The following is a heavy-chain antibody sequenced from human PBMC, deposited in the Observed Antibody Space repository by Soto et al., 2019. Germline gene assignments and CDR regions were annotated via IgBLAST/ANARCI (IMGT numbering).Heavy chain of an antibody. J-gene: IGHJ3*02. D-gene: IGHD3-22*01. CDR3: AMRYYDSSGHDAFDI. Sequence: GASVKVSCKASGYTFTSYYMHWVRQAPGQGLEWMGIINPSGGSTSYAQKFQGRVTMTRDTSTSTVYMELSSLRSEDTAVYYCAMRYYDSSGHDAFDIWGQGTMVTVSS. CDR2: INPSGGST. CDR1: GYTFTSYY. V-gene: IGHV1-46*01.